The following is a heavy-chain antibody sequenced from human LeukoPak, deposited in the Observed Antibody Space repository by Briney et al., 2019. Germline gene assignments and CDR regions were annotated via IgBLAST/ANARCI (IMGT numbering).Heavy chain of an antibody. CDR2: LFSTGSA. V-gene: IGHV4-61*01. J-gene: IGHJ4*02. Sequence: PSETLSLTCSVSGASLTRPTYYQWSWIRQPPGKGLELIGSLFSTGSATLNPSLESRVTMSLDTSKGQFSLKLSSVTAEDSAVYYCARFKSGGFSYFDSWGQGTLVAVSS. CDR3: ARFKSGGFSYFDS. CDR1: GASLTRPTYY. D-gene: IGHD3-3*01.